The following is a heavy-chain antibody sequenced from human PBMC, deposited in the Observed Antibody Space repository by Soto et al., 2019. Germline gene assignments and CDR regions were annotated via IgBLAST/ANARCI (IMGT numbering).Heavy chain of an antibody. Sequence: GASVKVSCKASGYTFTSYGISWVRQAPGQGLEWMGWISAYNGNTNYAQKLQGRATMTTDTSTSTAYMELRSLRSDDTAVYYCARAYYDFWSGPPLYYYYYMDVWGKGTTVTVSS. CDR2: ISAYNGNT. J-gene: IGHJ6*03. D-gene: IGHD3-3*01. CDR3: ARAYYDFWSGPPLYYYYYMDV. CDR1: GYTFTSYG. V-gene: IGHV1-18*01.